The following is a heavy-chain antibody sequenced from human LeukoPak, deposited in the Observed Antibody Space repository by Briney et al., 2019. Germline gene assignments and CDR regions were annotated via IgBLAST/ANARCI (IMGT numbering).Heavy chain of an antibody. CDR2: IKRETEGVTT. V-gene: IGHV3-15*01. CDR1: GFTFSSYS. Sequence: GGSRRLSCAASGFTFSSYSMNWVRQAPGKWLEWVGRIKRETEGVTTDYAAPVKGRFTISREDSKNTLYLQVNSLKTEDTGVYYCTSGELVVTNFDYWGQGILVTVSS. J-gene: IGHJ4*02. D-gene: IGHD2-21*02. CDR3: TSGELVVTNFDY.